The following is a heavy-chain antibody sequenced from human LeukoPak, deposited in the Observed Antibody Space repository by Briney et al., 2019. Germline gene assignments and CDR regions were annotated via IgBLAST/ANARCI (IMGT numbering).Heavy chain of an antibody. CDR1: GVSISSSNW. V-gene: IGHV4-4*02. Sequence: SETLSLTCAVSGVSISSSNWWSWVRQPPGKGLEWIGEIYHSGSTNYNPSLKSRVTISVDKSKNQFSLKLSSVTAADTAVYYCARDNGRVYYYDSSGYGAFDIWGQGTMVTVSS. CDR3: ARDNGRVYYYDSSGYGAFDI. CDR2: IYHSGST. J-gene: IGHJ3*02. D-gene: IGHD3-22*01.